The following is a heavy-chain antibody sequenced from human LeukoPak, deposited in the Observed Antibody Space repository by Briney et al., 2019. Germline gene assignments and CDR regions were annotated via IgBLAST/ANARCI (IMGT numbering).Heavy chain of an antibody. CDR3: AKGGPHYGSGSYYAFDH. CDR2: ISWNSGSI. D-gene: IGHD3-10*01. V-gene: IGHV3-NL1*01. J-gene: IGHJ4*02. Sequence: PGGSLRLSCAASGFSFRSYWMHWVRQAPGKGLEWVSGISWNSGSIGYADSVKGRFTISRDNSKNTLYLQMNSLRAEDTAVYYCAKGGPHYGSGSYYAFDHWGQGTLVTVSS. CDR1: GFSFRSYW.